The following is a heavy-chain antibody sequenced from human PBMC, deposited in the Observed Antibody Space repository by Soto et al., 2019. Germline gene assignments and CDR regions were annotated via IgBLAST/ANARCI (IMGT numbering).Heavy chain of an antibody. J-gene: IGHJ4*02. CDR1: GYTFTNFG. D-gene: IGHD1-26*01. CDR3: TSGWAPIDY. Sequence: QVQLVQSGAEVKKPGASVKVSCKASGYTFTNFGISWVRQAPGQGLEWMGWISAYNGNTNDAQKLQGRGTITTATSTHIAYLGLRGPRSEDTAVYGCTSGWAPIDYRGQGTLVTVSS. V-gene: IGHV1-18*01. CDR2: ISAYNGNT.